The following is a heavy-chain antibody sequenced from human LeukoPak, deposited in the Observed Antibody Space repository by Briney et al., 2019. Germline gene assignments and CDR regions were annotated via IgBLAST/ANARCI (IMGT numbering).Heavy chain of an antibody. CDR3: ARADTQLPGH. CDR2: IYYSGSI. D-gene: IGHD1-1*01. J-gene: IGHJ4*02. V-gene: IGHV4-59*01. Sequence: SETLSLTCTVSAGSIRNYFWNWFRQPPGKGLEWIGYIYYSGSINYNPSLKSRVTISVDTSKNQFSLKLNSVTAADTAVYYCARADTQLPGHWGQGTLVIVSS. CDR1: AGSIRNYF.